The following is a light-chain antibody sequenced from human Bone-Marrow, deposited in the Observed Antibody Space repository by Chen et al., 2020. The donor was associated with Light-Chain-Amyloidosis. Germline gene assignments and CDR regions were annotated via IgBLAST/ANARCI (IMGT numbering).Light chain of an antibody. V-gene: IGLV1-40*01. Sequence: QSVLTQPPSVSGAPGQRLTISCTGSSSNIGANYDVHWYQQLPATAPKLLIFGTTNRPSGVPDRFSGSKSGNSASLAITGLQAEDEADYYCQSYDRSLSGSVFGGGTKLTVL. CDR1: SSNIGANYD. CDR3: QSYDRSLSGSV. J-gene: IGLJ3*02. CDR2: GTT.